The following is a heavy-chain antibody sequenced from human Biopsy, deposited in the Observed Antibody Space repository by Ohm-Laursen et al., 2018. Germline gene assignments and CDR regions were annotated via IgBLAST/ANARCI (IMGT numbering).Heavy chain of an antibody. Sequence: SLRLSCAASGFTFSSYAMTWFRQAPGKGLEWVSTISGNSDIIYDTDSVKGRFTISRDNSKNTLYLQMNSLRAGDTAVYYCALAAAQTVTHFDYWGQRTLVTVSS. CDR1: GFTFSSYA. D-gene: IGHD4-17*01. V-gene: IGHV3-23*01. J-gene: IGHJ4*02. CDR3: ALAAAQTVTHFDY. CDR2: ISGNSDII.